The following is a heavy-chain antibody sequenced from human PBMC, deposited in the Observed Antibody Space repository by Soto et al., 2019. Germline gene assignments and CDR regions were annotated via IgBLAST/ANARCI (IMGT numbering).Heavy chain of an antibody. V-gene: IGHV4-34*01. CDR3: ARGKILLRYFDWSTTAHFDY. J-gene: IGHJ4*02. CDR2: INHSGST. CDR1: GGSVNIGTYY. Sequence: SETLSLTCTVPGGSVNIGTYYWSWIRQPPGKGLEWIGEINHSGSTNYNPSLKSRVTISVDTSKNQFSLKLSSVTAADTAVYYCARGKILLRYFDWSTTAHFDYWGQGTLVTVSS. D-gene: IGHD3-9*01.